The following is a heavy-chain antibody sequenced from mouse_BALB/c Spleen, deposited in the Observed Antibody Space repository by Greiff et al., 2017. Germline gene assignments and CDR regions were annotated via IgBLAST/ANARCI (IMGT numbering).Heavy chain of an antibody. CDR1: GFTFSDYG. V-gene: IGHV5-15*02. Sequence: EVHLVESGGGLVQPGGSRKLSCAASGFTFSDYGMAWVRQAPGKGPEWVAFISNLAYSIYYADTVTGRFTISRENAKNTLYLEMSSLRSEDTAMYYCARGLGNRAWFAYWGQGTLVTVSA. D-gene: IGHD4-1*01. CDR3: ARGLGNRAWFAY. J-gene: IGHJ3*01. CDR2: ISNLAYSI.